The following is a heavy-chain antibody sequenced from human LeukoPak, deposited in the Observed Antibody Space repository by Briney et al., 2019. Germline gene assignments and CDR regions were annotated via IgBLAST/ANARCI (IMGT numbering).Heavy chain of an antibody. V-gene: IGHV4-34*01. CDR1: GGSFSDYY. D-gene: IGHD6-13*01. J-gene: IGHJ4*02. Sequence: SETLSLTCAVYGGSFSDYYWSWIRQPPGKGLEWIGEINHSGSTNYNPSLKSRVTISTDTSKNQFSLKLSSVTAADTAEYYCARGATPIEAAGNGFFDYWGQGTLVTVSS. CDR3: ARGATPIEAAGNGFFDY. CDR2: INHSGST.